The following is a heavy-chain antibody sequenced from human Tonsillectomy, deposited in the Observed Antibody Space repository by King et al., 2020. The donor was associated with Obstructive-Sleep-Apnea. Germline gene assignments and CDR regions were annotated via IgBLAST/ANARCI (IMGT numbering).Heavy chain of an antibody. J-gene: IGHJ4*02. CDR2: ISWDGGTT. CDR1: GFTFDDYT. Sequence: VQLVESGGVVVQPGGSLRLSCAASGFTFDDYTMHWVRQAPGKGLEWVSLISWDGGTTYYADSVKGRFTIFRDNSKNSLYLQMNSLRTEDTALYYCAKGDSGYVPETYLDYWDQGTLVTVSS. CDR3: AKGDSGYVPETYLDY. D-gene: IGHD5-12*01. V-gene: IGHV3-43*01.